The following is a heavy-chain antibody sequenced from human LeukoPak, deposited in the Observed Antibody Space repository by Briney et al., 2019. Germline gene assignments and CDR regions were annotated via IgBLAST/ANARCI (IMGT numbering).Heavy chain of an antibody. V-gene: IGHV3-23*01. D-gene: IGHD6-19*01. CDR2: ISGSGGST. Sequence: GGSLRLSCAASGFTFSSYAMSWVRQAPGKGLEWVSAISGSGGSTYYADSVKGRFTISRDNSKNTLYLQMNSLRAEDTAVYYCAKDEGGYSSFHGGGYWGQGTLVTVSS. CDR3: AKDEGGYSSFHGGGY. J-gene: IGHJ4*02. CDR1: GFTFSSYA.